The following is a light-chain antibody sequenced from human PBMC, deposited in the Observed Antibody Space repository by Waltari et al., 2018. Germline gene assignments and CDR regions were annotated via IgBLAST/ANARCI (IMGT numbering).Light chain of an antibody. V-gene: IGKV3-20*01. CDR2: DAS. Sequence: EIMLPQSPGPLSLSPGERATLSCRASQSISRYLAWYQQKPGQAPRLLIYDASSRATGIPDRFSGSGSGTDFSLTISRLEPEDFAVYYCQKYGSLPATFGQGTKVEIK. CDR3: QKYGSLPAT. J-gene: IGKJ1*01. CDR1: QSISRY.